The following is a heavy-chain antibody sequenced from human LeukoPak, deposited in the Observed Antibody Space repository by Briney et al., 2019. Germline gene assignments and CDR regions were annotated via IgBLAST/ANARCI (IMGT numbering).Heavy chain of an antibody. Sequence: PGGSLRLSCAASGFTFSSYSMNWVRQAPGKGLEWVSSISSSSSYIYYADSVKGRFTISRDNAKNSLYLQMNSLRAEDTAVYYCARNPAGYSYGFGYYYYYMDVWGKGTTVTVSS. CDR1: GFTFSSYS. CDR3: ARNPAGYSYGFGYYYYYMDV. J-gene: IGHJ6*03. V-gene: IGHV3-21*01. CDR2: ISSSSSYI. D-gene: IGHD5-18*01.